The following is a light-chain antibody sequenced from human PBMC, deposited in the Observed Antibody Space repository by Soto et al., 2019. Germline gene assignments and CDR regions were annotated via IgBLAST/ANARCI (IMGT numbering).Light chain of an antibody. CDR1: NSDVGRYNY. Sequence: QSALTQPRSVSGSPGQSVTISCTGTNSDVGRYNYVSWYQHHPGTAPKVMIYDVSERPSGVPDRFSGSKSGNTASLTISGLQAEDEADYYCCSYAGSPRFVFGTGTKLTVL. CDR2: DVS. V-gene: IGLV2-11*01. J-gene: IGLJ1*01. CDR3: CSYAGSPRFV.